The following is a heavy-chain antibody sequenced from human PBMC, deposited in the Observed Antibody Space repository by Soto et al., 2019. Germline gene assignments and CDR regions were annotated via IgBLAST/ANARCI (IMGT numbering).Heavy chain of an antibody. CDR2: IWYDGSNK. CDR1: GFTFSSDG. D-gene: IGHD6-13*01. J-gene: IGHJ6*02. CDR3: ARGGSSSWYWYDYYYYGMDV. V-gene: IGHV3-33*01. Sequence: QVQLVESGGGVVQPGRSLRLSCAASGFTFSSDGMHWVRQAPGKRLEWVAVIWYDGSNKYYADSVKGRFTISRDNSKNTLYLRMNSPRAVDTAVYYCARGGSSSWYWYDYYYYGMDVWGQGTTVTVSS.